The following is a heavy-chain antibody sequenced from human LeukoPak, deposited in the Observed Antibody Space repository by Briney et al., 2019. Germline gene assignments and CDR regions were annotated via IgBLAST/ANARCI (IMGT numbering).Heavy chain of an antibody. CDR2: ISSSGSTI. CDR3: ARAHYYDSSGFDY. V-gene: IGHV3-48*03. CDR1: GFTFSSYE. Sequence: GGSLRLSCAASGFTFSSYEMNWVRQAPGQGLEWVSYISSSGSTIFYADSVKGRFTISRDNAKNSLYLQMNSLRAEDTAVYNCARAHYYDSSGFDYWGQGTLVTVSS. J-gene: IGHJ4*02. D-gene: IGHD3-22*01.